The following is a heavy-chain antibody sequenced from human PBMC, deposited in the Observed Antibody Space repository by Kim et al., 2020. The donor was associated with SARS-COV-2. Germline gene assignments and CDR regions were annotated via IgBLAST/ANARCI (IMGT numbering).Heavy chain of an antibody. D-gene: IGHD6-19*01. Sequence: APVKVSCKASGYTFTSYYMHWVRQAPGQGLEWMGIINPSGGSTSYAQKFQGRVTMTRDTSTSTVYMELSSLRSEDTAVYYCAREPSDGAGADYWGQGTLVTVSS. CDR2: INPSGGST. CDR3: AREPSDGAGADY. CDR1: GYTFTSYY. J-gene: IGHJ4*02. V-gene: IGHV1-46*01.